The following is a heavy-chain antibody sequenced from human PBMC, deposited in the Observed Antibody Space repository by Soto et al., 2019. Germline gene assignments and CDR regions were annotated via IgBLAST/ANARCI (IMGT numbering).Heavy chain of an antibody. CDR3: ASWEVDTAPFDP. Sequence: QVQLVQSGAEVKKPGASVKVSCKASGYTFTGYYMHWVRQAPGQGLEWMGWINPNSGNTKYVQKFQGRDIRTSDTSIRTAYMELSRLTSEDAAVYYCASWEVDTAPFDPWGQGTLVTVSS. J-gene: IGHJ5*02. CDR1: GYTFTGYY. D-gene: IGHD5-18*01. V-gene: IGHV1-2*02. CDR2: INPNSGNT.